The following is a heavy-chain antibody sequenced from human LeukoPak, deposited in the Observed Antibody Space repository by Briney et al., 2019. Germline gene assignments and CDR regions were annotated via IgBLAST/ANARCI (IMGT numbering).Heavy chain of an antibody. CDR2: IYYSGST. V-gene: IGHV4-39*01. D-gene: IGHD2-15*01. J-gene: IGHJ6*03. CDR3: ARGESVVVALGYYYYMDV. CDR1: GGSISSSSYY. Sequence: PSETLSLTCTVSGGSISSSSYYWGWIRQPPGKGLEWIGSIYYSGSTYYNPSLKSRVTISVDTSKNQFSLKLSSVTAADTAVYYCARGESVVVALGYYYYMDVWGKGTTVTVSS.